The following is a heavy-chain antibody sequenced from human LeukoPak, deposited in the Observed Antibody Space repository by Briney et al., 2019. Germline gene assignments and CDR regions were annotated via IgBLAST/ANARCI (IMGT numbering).Heavy chain of an antibody. Sequence: SETLSLTCTVSGGSVSSSSYYWGWIRQPPGKGLEWIGSIYYSGSTYYNPSLKSRVTISIDMSKNQFSLKLSSVTAADTAVYHCARRRSGSYGNFDYWGQGTLVTVSS. CDR2: IYYSGST. V-gene: IGHV4-39*01. CDR1: GGSVSSSSYY. CDR3: ARRRSGSYGNFDY. D-gene: IGHD1-26*01. J-gene: IGHJ4*02.